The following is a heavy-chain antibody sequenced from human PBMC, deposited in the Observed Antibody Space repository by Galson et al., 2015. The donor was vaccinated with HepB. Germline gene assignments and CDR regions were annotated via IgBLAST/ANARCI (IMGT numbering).Heavy chain of an antibody. CDR2: ISYDGSNK. CDR1: GFTFSSYA. V-gene: IGHV3-30-3*01. Sequence: SLRLSCAASGFTFSSYAMHWVRQAPGKGLEWVAVISYDGSNKYYADSVKGQFTISRDNSKNTLYLQMNSLRAEDTAVYYCARQSSGCSGGSCSSAYYYGMDVWGQGTTVTVSS. D-gene: IGHD2-15*01. CDR3: ARQSSGCSGGSCSSAYYYGMDV. J-gene: IGHJ6*02.